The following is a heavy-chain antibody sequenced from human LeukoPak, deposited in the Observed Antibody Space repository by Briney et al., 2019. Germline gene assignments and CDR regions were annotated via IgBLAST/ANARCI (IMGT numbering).Heavy chain of an antibody. CDR1: GYTFTSYY. CDR2: INPSGGST. J-gene: IGHJ4*02. Sequence: ASVKVSCKASGYTFTSYYMHWVRQAPGQGLEWMGIINPSGGSTSYAQKFQGRVTMTRDTSTSTVYMELSSLRSEDTAVYYCARQGCCSSTSCQGYFDYWGQGTLVTVSS. V-gene: IGHV1-46*01. D-gene: IGHD2-2*01. CDR3: ARQGCCSSTSCQGYFDY.